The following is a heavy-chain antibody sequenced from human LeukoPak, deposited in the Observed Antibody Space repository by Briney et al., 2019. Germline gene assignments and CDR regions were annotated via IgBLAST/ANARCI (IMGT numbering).Heavy chain of an antibody. CDR1: GFTFDDYV. D-gene: IGHD1-14*01. CDR2: ISNSDSST. CDR3: AKATGYLL. V-gene: IGHV3-23*01. Sequence: PGGSLRLSCATSGFTFDDYVMHWVRQAPGKGLEWVSTISNSDSSTYYADSVKGRFTISRDNSENTLYLQMNSLRAEDAAVYYCAKATGYLLWGQGTLVIVSS. J-gene: IGHJ4*02.